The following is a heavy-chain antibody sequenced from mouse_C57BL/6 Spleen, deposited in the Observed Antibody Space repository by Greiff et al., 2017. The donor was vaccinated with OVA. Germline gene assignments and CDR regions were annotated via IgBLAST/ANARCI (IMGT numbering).Heavy chain of an antibody. CDR3: ARHGYVSSFAY. J-gene: IGHJ3*01. D-gene: IGHD1-1*01. Sequence: EVKLVESGGGLVQPGGSLKLSCAASGFTFSDYGMAWVRQAPRKGPEWVAFISNLAYSIYYADTVTGRFTISRENAKNTLYLEMSSLRSEDTAMYYCARHGYVSSFAYWGRGTLVTVSA. CDR1: GFTFSDYG. V-gene: IGHV5-15*01. CDR2: ISNLAYSI.